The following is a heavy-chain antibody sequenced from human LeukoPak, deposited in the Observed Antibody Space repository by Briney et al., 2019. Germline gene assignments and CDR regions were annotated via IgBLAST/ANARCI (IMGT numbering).Heavy chain of an antibody. Sequence: SETLSLTCTVSGGSISNYCWSWIRQSPGNGLWWTGYIYYSGSTSYNPSLKSRVTISVDTSKNQFSLNLTSVVAADTAVYYCARSSSLSGTYSALYFDNGGQGALVTVSS. J-gene: IGHJ4*02. CDR1: GGSISNYC. CDR3: ARSSSLSGTYSALYFDN. V-gene: IGHV4-59*01. CDR2: IYYSGST. D-gene: IGHD1-26*01.